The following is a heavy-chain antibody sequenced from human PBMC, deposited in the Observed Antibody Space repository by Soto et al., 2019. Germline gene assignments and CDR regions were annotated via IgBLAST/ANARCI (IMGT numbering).Heavy chain of an antibody. CDR3: ARVRQLARCGYYFYYYCMDV. V-gene: IGHV4-30-2*01. D-gene: IGHD6-6*01. CDR2: IYHSGST. J-gene: IGHJ6*02. CDR1: GGSISSGGYY. Sequence: TLSLTCAVSGGSISSGGYYWSWIRQPPGEGLEWIGYIYHSGSTYYNPSLKSRVTISVDRSKNQFSLKLSSVTAADTAVYYCARVRQLARCGYYFYYYCMDVWGQGTPATVSS.